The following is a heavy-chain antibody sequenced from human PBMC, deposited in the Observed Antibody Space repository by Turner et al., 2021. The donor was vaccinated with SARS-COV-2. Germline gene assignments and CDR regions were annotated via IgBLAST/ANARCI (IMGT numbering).Heavy chain of an antibody. J-gene: IGHJ6*02. V-gene: IGHV1-24*01. CDR3: ATGVAVAGTPSEYYYYYGMDV. CDR1: GYSLIELS. CDR2: FDPEDGET. D-gene: IGHD6-19*01. Sequence: KVSGYSLIELSMHWVRQAPGKGLEWMGGFDPEDGETIYAQKFQGRVTMTEDTSTDTAYMELSSLRSEDTAVYYCATGVAVAGTPSEYYYYYGMDVWGQGTTVTVSS.